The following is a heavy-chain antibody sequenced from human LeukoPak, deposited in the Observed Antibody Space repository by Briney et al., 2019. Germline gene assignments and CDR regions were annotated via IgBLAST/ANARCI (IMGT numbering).Heavy chain of an antibody. J-gene: IGHJ6*03. Sequence: VKPSETLSLTCTVSGGSIRSYYWSWIRQPPGKGLEWIGYIYYSGSTNYNPSLKSRVTISVDTSKNHFSLKLSSVTAADTAVYYCARQKRDQTLSGDYYYYYYMDVWGKGTTVTVSS. CDR1: GGSIRSYY. D-gene: IGHD2-2*01. V-gene: IGHV4-59*01. CDR3: ARQKRDQTLSGDYYYYYYMDV. CDR2: IYYSGST.